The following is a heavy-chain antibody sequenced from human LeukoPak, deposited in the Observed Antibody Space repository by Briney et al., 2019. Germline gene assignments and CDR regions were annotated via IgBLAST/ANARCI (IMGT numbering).Heavy chain of an antibody. J-gene: IGHJ3*02. V-gene: IGHV3-48*01. CDR2: ISSSSSTI. Sequence: GGSLRLSCAASGFTFSSYSMNWVRQAPGKGLEWVSYISSSSSTIYYADSVKGRFTISRDNAKNSLYLQMNSLRAEDTAVYYCARVRSDILTLDAFDIWGQGTMVTVSS. D-gene: IGHD3-9*01. CDR1: GFTFSSYS. CDR3: ARVRSDILTLDAFDI.